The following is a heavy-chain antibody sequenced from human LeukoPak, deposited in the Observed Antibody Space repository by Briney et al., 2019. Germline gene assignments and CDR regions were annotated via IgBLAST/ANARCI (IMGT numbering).Heavy chain of an antibody. J-gene: IGHJ4*02. CDR3: ARWTGVGAGGTFDY. Sequence: PGGSLRLSCAASGCTFSNFGMNWVRQAPGKGLEWVSINTSGVGITYHADSVTGRFTVSRHNSKSTLYLQMNSLRAEDTAVYYCARWTGVGAGGTFDYWGQGTLVTVSS. CDR1: GCTFSNFG. V-gene: IGHV3-23*01. D-gene: IGHD1-26*01. CDR2: NTSGVGIT.